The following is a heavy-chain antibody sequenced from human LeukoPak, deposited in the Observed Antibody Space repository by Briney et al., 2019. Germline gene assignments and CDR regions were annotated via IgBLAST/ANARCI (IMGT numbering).Heavy chain of an antibody. Sequence: GGSLRLSCAASGFTFSSYDMHWVRQAPGKGLEWVSAICTAGDTYYPASVKGRFTISRENAKNSLYLQMNSLRAGDTAVYYCARVGGRGWYFDLWGRGTLVTVSS. CDR1: GFTFSSYD. CDR2: ICTAGDT. V-gene: IGHV3-13*01. D-gene: IGHD2-15*01. CDR3: ARVGGRGWYFDL. J-gene: IGHJ2*01.